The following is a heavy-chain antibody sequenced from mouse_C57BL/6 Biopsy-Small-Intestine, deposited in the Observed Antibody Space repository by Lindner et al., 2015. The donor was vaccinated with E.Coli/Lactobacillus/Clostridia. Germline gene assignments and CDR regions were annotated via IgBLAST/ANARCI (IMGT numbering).Heavy chain of an antibody. CDR1: GYTFTSFG. CDR2: ISGYSGNT. V-gene: IGHV1-7*01. CDR3: VRDKYCTESNCHQLNFYGMDV. J-gene: IGHJ1*01. D-gene: IGHD1-1*01. Sequence: SVKVSCKASGYTFTSFGISWVRQAPGQGLEWMGWISGYSGNTKYGQNVQGRVAMTTDTSTTTAYLELRSLRYDDTALYYCVRDKYCTESNCHQLNFYGMDVWGQGTTVTVSS.